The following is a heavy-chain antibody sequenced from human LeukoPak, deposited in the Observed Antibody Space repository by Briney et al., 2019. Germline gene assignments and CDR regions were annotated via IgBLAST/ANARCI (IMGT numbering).Heavy chain of an antibody. D-gene: IGHD6-19*01. CDR3: ARLSRYRSGWYSPYYYYYMDV. Sequence: GGSLRLSCAASGFMLSSYWMSWVRQAPGRGLEWVANIKQDGSEKYYVDSVKGRFTISRDNAKNSLYLQMNSMRAEDTALYYCARLSRYRSGWYSPYYYYYMDVWGKGTTVTVSS. V-gene: IGHV3-7*03. J-gene: IGHJ6*03. CDR1: GFMLSSYW. CDR2: IKQDGSEK.